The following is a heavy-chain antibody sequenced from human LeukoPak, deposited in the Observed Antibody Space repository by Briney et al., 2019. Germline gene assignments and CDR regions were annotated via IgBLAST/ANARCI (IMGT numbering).Heavy chain of an antibody. CDR2: IYYSGGT. D-gene: IGHD6-6*01. Sequence: SETLSLTCTVSGGSISSYYWTWIRQPPGKGLGLEWIGYIYYSGGTNHNPSLKSRVTISIDTSKNQVSLKLSSVTAADTAVYYCARPWDSSSSLDYWGQGTLVTVSS. J-gene: IGHJ4*02. CDR1: GGSISSYY. CDR3: ARPWDSSSSLDY. V-gene: IGHV4-59*08.